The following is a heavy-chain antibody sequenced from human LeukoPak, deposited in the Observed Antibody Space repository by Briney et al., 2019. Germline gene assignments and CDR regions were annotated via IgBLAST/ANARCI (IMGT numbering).Heavy chain of an antibody. D-gene: IGHD3-3*01. CDR2: ISGSGGST. CDR3: AKAQSYDFWSGYPAYYYMDV. Sequence: PGGSLRLSCAASGFTFSSYAMSWVRQAPGKGLEWVSAISGSGGSTYYADSVKGRFTISRDNSKNTLYLQMNSLRAEDTAVYYCAKAQSYDFWSGYPAYYYMDVWGKGTTVTVSS. CDR1: GFTFSSYA. J-gene: IGHJ6*03. V-gene: IGHV3-23*01.